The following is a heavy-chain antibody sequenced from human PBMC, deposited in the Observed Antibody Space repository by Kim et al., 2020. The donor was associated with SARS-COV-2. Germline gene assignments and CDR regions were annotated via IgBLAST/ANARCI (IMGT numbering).Heavy chain of an antibody. Sequence: YTNYAASVKGRFTISRDNANNALYLQMNSLRVEDTAVYYCARGQAHTDHWGQGTLVTVSS. J-gene: IGHJ4*02. CDR2: YT. CDR3: ARGQAHTDH. V-gene: IGHV3-11*06.